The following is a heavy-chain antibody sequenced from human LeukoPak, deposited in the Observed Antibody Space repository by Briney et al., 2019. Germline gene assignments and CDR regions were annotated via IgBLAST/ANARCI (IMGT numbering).Heavy chain of an antibody. CDR3: ATGYAGGDVFDI. D-gene: IGHD2-2*03. J-gene: IGHJ3*02. Sequence: PGESLKISCKGSGYSFASYWIAWVRQMPGKGLEWMGIIYTADSDSTYSPSFQGQVTISADKSISTAYLQWSSLKASDTAIYYCATGYAGGDVFDIWGQGTMVTASS. CDR1: GYSFASYW. V-gene: IGHV5-51*01. CDR2: IYTADSDS.